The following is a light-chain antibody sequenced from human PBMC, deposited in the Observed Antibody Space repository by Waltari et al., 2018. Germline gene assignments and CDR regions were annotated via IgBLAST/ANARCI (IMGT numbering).Light chain of an antibody. V-gene: IGKV3-20*01. J-gene: IGKJ1*01. CDR2: ETS. CDR3: QQYGSSPPWT. CDR1: QSVRNGY. Sequence: EIVLTQSPGTLSLSPGERATLSCRASQSVRNGYLAWYQQRPGQPPRHLIDETSLRATGIPDRFSGSGSGTDFTLTISRLEPEDFAVYYCQQYGSSPPWTFGQGTKVEIK.